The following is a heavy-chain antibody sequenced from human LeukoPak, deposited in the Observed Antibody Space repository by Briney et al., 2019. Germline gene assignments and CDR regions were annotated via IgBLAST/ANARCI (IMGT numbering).Heavy chain of an antibody. Sequence: PGGPLRLSCAASGFTFSSYAMSWVRQAPGKGLEWVSAISGSGGSTYYADSVKGRFTISRDNSKNTLYLQMNSLRAEDTAVYYCARASIAVAGTSDYWYFDLWGRGTLVTVSS. D-gene: IGHD6-19*01. CDR2: ISGSGGST. J-gene: IGHJ2*01. CDR1: GFTFSSYA. V-gene: IGHV3-23*01. CDR3: ARASIAVAGTSDYWYFDL.